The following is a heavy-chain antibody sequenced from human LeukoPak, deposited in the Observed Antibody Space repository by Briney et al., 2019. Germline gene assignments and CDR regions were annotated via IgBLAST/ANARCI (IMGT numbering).Heavy chain of an antibody. V-gene: IGHV4-61*02. CDR1: GGSISSGSYY. Sequence: SETLSLTCTVSGGSISSGSYYWSWIRQPAGKGLEWIGRIYTSGSTNYNPSLKSRVTISVDTSKNQFSLKLSSVTAADTAVYYCASELGIDAFDIWGQGTMVTVSS. CDR3: ASELGIDAFDI. D-gene: IGHD7-27*01. J-gene: IGHJ3*02. CDR2: IYTSGST.